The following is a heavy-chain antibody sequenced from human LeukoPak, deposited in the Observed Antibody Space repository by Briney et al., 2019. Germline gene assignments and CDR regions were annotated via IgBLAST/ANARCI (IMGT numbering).Heavy chain of an antibody. D-gene: IGHD3-3*01. J-gene: IGHJ5*02. Sequence: PSETLSLTCTVSGGCISSYYWGWIRQPPGKGLQWIGYIYTGGSAYYNPSLYRRVAVSVDTSKNQFSLRLTSVTAADTAMYYCARLQPRTHYNFGSASYAFDLWGQGTLVTVSS. CDR3: ARLQPRTHYNFGSASYAFDL. CDR2: IYTGGSA. CDR1: GGCISSYY. V-gene: IGHV4-4*08.